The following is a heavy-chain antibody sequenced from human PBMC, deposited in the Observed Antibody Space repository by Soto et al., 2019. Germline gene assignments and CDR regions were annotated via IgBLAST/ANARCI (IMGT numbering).Heavy chain of an antibody. V-gene: IGHV3-48*01. CDR1: GFTFSSYS. CDR3: ARDSSGYYSIVGYYYGMDV. D-gene: IGHD3-22*01. CDR2: ISSSSSTI. Sequence: GGSLRLSCSASGFTFSSYSMNWVRQAPGKGLEWVSYISSSSSTIYYADSVKGRFTISRDNSKNTLYLQMNSLRAEDTAVYYCARDSSGYYSIVGYYYGMDVWGQGTTVTVSS. J-gene: IGHJ6*02.